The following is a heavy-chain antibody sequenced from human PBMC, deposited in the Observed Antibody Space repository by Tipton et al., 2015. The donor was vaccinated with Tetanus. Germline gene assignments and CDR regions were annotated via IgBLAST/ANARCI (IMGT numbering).Heavy chain of an antibody. D-gene: IGHD3-3*01. CDR3: ARANYNFPKKGPFDS. V-gene: IGHV4-61*08. CDR2: ISSSGST. CDR1: GGSLRGGDHN. Sequence: TLSLTCSVSGGSLRGGDHNWSWIRQAPGKGLEWLAYISSSGSTNSNYFHKSRITMSRDTSKNQFSLKLASVTAADSAVYFCARANYNFPKKGPFDSWGQGTLVTVSS. J-gene: IGHJ4*02.